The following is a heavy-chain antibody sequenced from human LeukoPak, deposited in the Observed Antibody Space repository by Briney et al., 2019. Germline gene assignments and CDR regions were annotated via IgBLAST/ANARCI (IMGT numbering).Heavy chain of an antibody. CDR1: GFTFSNYA. J-gene: IGHJ4*02. CDR3: AKGWWIVGAGTYFDY. V-gene: IGHV3-23*01. Sequence: GGSLRLSCAASGFTFSNYAMNWVRQAPGKGLEWVSFISASGGSTYYGDSVKGRFTISRDNSKNTLYLQMNSLRAEDTAVYYCAKGWWIVGAGTYFDYWGQGTLVTVSS. D-gene: IGHD1-26*01. CDR2: ISASGGST.